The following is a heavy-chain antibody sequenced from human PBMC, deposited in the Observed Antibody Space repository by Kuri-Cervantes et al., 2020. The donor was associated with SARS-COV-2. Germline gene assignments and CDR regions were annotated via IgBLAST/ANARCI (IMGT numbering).Heavy chain of an antibody. J-gene: IGHJ4*02. CDR2: ISSSGSTI. D-gene: IGHD2-2*02. V-gene: IGHV3-11*01. CDR3: TTFYTLDVFDY. Sequence: GGSLRLSCAASGFTFSDYYMSWIRQAPGKGLEWVSYISSSGSTIYYADSVKGRFTISRDNAKNSLYLQMNSLRAEDTAVYYCTTFYTLDVFDYWGQGTLVTVSS. CDR1: GFTFSDYY.